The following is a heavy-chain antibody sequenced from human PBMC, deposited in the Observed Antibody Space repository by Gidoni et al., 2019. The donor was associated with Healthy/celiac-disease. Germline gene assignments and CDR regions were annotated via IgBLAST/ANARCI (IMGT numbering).Heavy chain of an antibody. D-gene: IGHD6-13*01. CDR3: AKDLIVGAAGTYGMDV. J-gene: IGHJ6*02. CDR1: GFTFDDYA. CDR2: ISWNSGSI. V-gene: IGHV3-9*01. Sequence: EVQLVESGGGLVQPGRSLRLSCAASGFTFDDYAMHWVRQAPGKGLEWVSGISWNSGSIGYADSVKGRFTISRDNAKNSLYLQMNSLRAEDTALYYCAKDLIVGAAGTYGMDVWGQGTTVTVSS.